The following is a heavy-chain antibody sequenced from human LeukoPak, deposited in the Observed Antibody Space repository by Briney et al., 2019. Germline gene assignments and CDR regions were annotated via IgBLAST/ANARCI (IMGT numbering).Heavy chain of an antibody. V-gene: IGHV1-2*02. CDR2: INPNSGGT. CDR1: GYTFTGYY. D-gene: IGHD5-12*01. J-gene: IGHJ4*02. CDR3: ARDHSGYDYVVDY. Sequence: ASVRVSCKASGYTFTGYYMHWVRQAPGQGREWMGWINPNSGGTNYAQKFQGRVTMTRDTSISTAYMELSRLRSDDTAVYYCARDHSGYDYVVDYWGQGTLVTVSS.